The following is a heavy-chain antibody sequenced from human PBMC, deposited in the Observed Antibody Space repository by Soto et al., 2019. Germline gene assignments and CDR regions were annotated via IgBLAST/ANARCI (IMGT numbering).Heavy chain of an antibody. CDR2: INHSGST. D-gene: IGHD4-17*01. J-gene: IGHJ4*02. Sequence: SETLSLTCAVYGGSFSGYCWSWIRQPPGKGLEWIGEINHSGSTNYNPSLKSRVTISVDTSKNQFSLKLSSVTAADTAVYYCARGMTTVTDVDYWGQGTLVTVSS. CDR3: ARGMTTVTDVDY. V-gene: IGHV4-34*01. CDR1: GGSFSGYC.